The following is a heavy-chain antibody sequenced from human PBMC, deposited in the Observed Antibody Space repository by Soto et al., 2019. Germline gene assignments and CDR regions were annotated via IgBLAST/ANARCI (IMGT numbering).Heavy chain of an antibody. D-gene: IGHD6-13*01. CDR3: ARDQEAGSFFPYYYGMDV. J-gene: IGHJ6*02. Sequence: GGSLRLSCATSGFTFSSYEMNWVRQAPGKGLEWVSYISSSGSTIYYADSVKGRFTISRDNAKNSLYLQMDSLRAEDTAVYYLARDQEAGSFFPYYYGMDVWGQCTTVTVSS. V-gene: IGHV3-48*03. CDR1: GFTFSSYE. CDR2: ISSSGSTI.